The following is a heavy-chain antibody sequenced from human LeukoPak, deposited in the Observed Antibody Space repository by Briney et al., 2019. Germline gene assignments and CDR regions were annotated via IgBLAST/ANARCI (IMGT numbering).Heavy chain of an antibody. Sequence: PSETLSLTCTVSGGSISSSSYYWGWIRQPPGKGLEWIGSIYYSGSTYYNPSLKSRVTISVDTSKNQFSLKLSSVTAADTAVYHCACYGSGSYNWFDPWGQGTLVTVSS. J-gene: IGHJ5*02. V-gene: IGHV4-39*01. CDR3: ACYGSGSYNWFDP. CDR1: GGSISSSSYY. CDR2: IYYSGST. D-gene: IGHD3-10*01.